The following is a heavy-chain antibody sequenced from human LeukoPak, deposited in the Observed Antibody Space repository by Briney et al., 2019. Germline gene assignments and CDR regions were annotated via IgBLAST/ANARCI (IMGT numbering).Heavy chain of an antibody. CDR2: ISSSSSYI. CDR1: GFTFSSYS. CDR3: ARVHSSVFPIVYYFDY. D-gene: IGHD5/OR15-5a*01. V-gene: IGHV3-21*01. Sequence: GGSLRLSCAASGFTFSSYSMNWVRQAPGKGLEWVSSISSSSSYIYYADSVKGRFTISRDNAKNSLYLQMNSLRAEDTAVYYCARVHSSVFPIVYYFDYWGQGTLVTVSS. J-gene: IGHJ4*02.